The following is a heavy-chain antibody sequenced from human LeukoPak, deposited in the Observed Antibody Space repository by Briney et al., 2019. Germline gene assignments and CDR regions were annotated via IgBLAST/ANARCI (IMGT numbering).Heavy chain of an antibody. J-gene: IGHJ5*02. CDR1: GFTLSDSA. Sequence: GGSLGLSCAASGFTLSDSAIHWVRQASGKGLEWVGLIDRPAKSYATAYGASVGGRFTISRDDSKNTAYLQMDSLKTEDTALYYCTRDRGTYNWLDPWGQGTLVTVSS. CDR3: TRDRGTYNWLDP. CDR2: IDRPAKSYAT. D-gene: IGHD1-26*01. V-gene: IGHV3-73*01.